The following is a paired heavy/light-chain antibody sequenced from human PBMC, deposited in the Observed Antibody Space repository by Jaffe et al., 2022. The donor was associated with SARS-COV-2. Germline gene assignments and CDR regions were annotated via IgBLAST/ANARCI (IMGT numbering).Heavy chain of an antibody. CDR2: INQDGSDK. V-gene: IGHV3-7*01. CDR1: GFTFTNCW. Sequence: EVQLVDSGGGLVQPGGSLRLSCTASGFTFTNCWMSWVRQAPGRGLEWVAIINQDGSDKYYVDSVKGRFTVSRDNARNSLYLQMSSLRAEDTAVYYCVRSPSDGTVDYWGQGTLVTVSS. J-gene: IGHJ4*02. CDR3: VRSPSDGTVDY.
Light chain of an antibody. J-gene: IGKJ1*01. CDR2: NVF. V-gene: IGKV2-30*01. CDR3: MQGTHWPWT. Sequence: DVVMTQSPLSLPVTLGQPASISCRSSQSLVNSDGSTYLNWFQQRPGQSPRRLINNVFNRDSGVPDRFSGSGSGTDFTLKISRVEAEDVGVYYCMQGTHWPWTFGQGTKVEIK. CDR1: QSLVNSDGSTY.